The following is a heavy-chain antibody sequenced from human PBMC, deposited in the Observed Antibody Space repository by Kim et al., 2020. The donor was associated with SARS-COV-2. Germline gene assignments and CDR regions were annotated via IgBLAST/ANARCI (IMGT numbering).Heavy chain of an antibody. CDR2: VDPEDGET. J-gene: IGHJ6*02. CDR3: APGVAVAGRSSDYYYYYGMDV. CDR1: GYTLTELS. Sequence: ASVKVSCKVSGYTLTELSMHWVRQAPGKGLEWMGGVDPEDGETIYAQQFQGRVTMTEDTSTDTAYMELSSLISEDTAVYYCAPGVAVAGRSSDYYYYYGMDVWGQGTTVTVSS. D-gene: IGHD6-19*01. V-gene: IGHV1-24*01.